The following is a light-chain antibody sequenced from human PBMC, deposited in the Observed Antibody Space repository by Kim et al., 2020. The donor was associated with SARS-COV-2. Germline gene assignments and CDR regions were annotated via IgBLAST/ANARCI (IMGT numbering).Light chain of an antibody. Sequence: EIVFTQSPGPLSLSPGERATLSCRASQSVSSSYLAWYQHKPGQAPRLLIYGASSRATGIPDRFSGSGSGTDFTLTISRLEPEDFAVYYCQQWKTFGQGTKVDSK. CDR3: QQWKT. CDR1: QSVSSSY. CDR2: GAS. J-gene: IGKJ1*01. V-gene: IGKV3-20*01.